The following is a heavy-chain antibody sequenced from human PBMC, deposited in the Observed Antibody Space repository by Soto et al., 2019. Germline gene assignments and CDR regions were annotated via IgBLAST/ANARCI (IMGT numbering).Heavy chain of an antibody. V-gene: IGHV3-21*01. Sequence: GGYLILSYASAGCHFRSFTMKWVRPAPGKGLEWVSTISSNSAYIYYTDALRGRFTISRDNAKNSLHLQMNSLRAEDTAVYYCTRDASRDSSARGWFDPWGPGTLVTVSS. CDR3: TRDASRDSSARGWFDP. J-gene: IGHJ5*02. CDR2: ISSNSAYI. CDR1: GCHFRSFT. D-gene: IGHD6-13*01.